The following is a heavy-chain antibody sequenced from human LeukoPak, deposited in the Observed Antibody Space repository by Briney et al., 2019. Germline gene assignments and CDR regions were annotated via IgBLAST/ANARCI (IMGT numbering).Heavy chain of an antibody. Sequence: PGRSLRLSCAASGFTFSDYGMHWVRQAPGKGLEWVAVVSYDGTNEKYADPVKGRFTISRDNSKNTLSLQMISLRADDTAVYYCAKDWANGDYIDHWGQGTLVTVSS. V-gene: IGHV3-30*18. D-gene: IGHD2-8*01. CDR2: VSYDGTNE. CDR1: GFTFSDYG. J-gene: IGHJ4*02. CDR3: AKDWANGDYIDH.